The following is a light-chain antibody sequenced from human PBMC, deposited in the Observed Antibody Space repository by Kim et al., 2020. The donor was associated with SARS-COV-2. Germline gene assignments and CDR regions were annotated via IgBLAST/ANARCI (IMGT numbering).Light chain of an antibody. CDR3: CAYAGSSTLI. CDR1: SSDIGKYAL. CDR2: EVN. Sequence: QSALTQPASVSGYPGQSITISCTGTSSDIGKYALVSWYQHHPGKAPKLMIYEVNKRPSGVSNRLSGSNSGNTASLTISGLQAEDEADYYCCAYAGSSTLIFGGGTQLTVL. J-gene: IGLJ2*01. V-gene: IGLV2-23*02.